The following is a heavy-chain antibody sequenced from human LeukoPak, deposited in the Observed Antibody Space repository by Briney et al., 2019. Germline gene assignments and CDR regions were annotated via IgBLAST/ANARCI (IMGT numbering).Heavy chain of an antibody. CDR3: ARGRGQWLVSVNY. D-gene: IGHD6-19*01. J-gene: IGHJ4*02. Sequence: GASVKVSCKASGYTFTSYYMHWVRQAPGQGLEWMGIINPSGGSTSYAQKFQGRVTMTRNTSISTAYMELSSLRSEDTAVYYCARGRGQWLVSVNYWGQGTLVTVSS. CDR2: INPSGGST. V-gene: IGHV1-46*01. CDR1: GYTFTSYY.